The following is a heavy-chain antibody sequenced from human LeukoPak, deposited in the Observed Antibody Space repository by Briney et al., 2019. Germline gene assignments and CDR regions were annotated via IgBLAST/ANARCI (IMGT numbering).Heavy chain of an antibody. D-gene: IGHD3-10*01. CDR3: AKDRASYGSGSYYGY. V-gene: IGHV3-23*01. CDR2: ISGSGGST. Sequence: PGGSLRLSCAASGFTFSSYAMSWVRQAPGKGLEWVSAISGSGGSTYYADSVKGRFTISRDNSKNTLYLQMNSLRAEDTAVYYCAKDRASYGSGSYYGYWGQGTLVTVSS. J-gene: IGHJ4*02. CDR1: GFTFSSYA.